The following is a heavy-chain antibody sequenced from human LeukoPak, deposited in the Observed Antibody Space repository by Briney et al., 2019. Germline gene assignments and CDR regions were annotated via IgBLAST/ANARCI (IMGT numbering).Heavy chain of an antibody. D-gene: IGHD3-10*01. J-gene: IGHJ4*02. V-gene: IGHV3-30*18. Sequence: PGGSLRLSCAASGFTFSRYGMHWVRQAPGKGLEWVAVISYDGSNKYYADSVKGRFTISRDNSRNTLYLQMNSLRAEDTAVYYCAKNRPPYYYGSGSLDYWGQGTLVTVSS. CDR2: ISYDGSNK. CDR1: GFTFSRYG. CDR3: AKNRPPYYYGSGSLDY.